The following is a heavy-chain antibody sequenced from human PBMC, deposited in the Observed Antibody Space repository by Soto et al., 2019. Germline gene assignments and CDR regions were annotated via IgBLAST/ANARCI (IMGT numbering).Heavy chain of an antibody. CDR1: GFTFSSYS. V-gene: IGHV3-48*01. Sequence: GGSLRLSCAASGFTFSSYSMNWVRQAPGKGLEWVSYISSSSSTIYYADSVKGRFTISRDNAKNSLYLQMNSLRAEDTAVYYCARGGVCQTYGDYCHRRAFDIWGQGTMVTVSS. J-gene: IGHJ3*02. CDR3: ARGGVCQTYGDYCHRRAFDI. D-gene: IGHD4-17*01. CDR2: ISSSSSTI.